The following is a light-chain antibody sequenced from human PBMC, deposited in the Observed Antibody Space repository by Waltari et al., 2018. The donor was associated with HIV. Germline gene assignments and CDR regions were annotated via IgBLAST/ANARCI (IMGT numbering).Light chain of an antibody. V-gene: IGKV1-39*01. J-gene: IGKJ2*01. Sequence: TINCRASQDIGFHVNWYQFRRGTAPRLLIAAGSKLQNGVPSRFIGSGFGTCFSLTINGPQPDDFALYFCLQTYSLPYTFGQGT. CDR2: AGS. CDR1: QDIGFH. CDR3: LQTYSLPYT.